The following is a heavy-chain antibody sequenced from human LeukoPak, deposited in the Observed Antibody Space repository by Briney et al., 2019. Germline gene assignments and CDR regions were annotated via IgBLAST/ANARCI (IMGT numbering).Heavy chain of an antibody. CDR3: ASPRLSGYYPDY. V-gene: IGHV1-2*06. CDR2: INPNSGGT. D-gene: IGHD3-22*01. Sequence: ASVKVSCKASGYTFTGYYMHWVRQAPGQGLEWMGRINPNSGGTNYAQKFQGRVTMARDTSISTAYMELSRLRSDDTAVYYCASPRLSGYYPDYWGQGTLVTVSS. J-gene: IGHJ4*02. CDR1: GYTFTGYY.